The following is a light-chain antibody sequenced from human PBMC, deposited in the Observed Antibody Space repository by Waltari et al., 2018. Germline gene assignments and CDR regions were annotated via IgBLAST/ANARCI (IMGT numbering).Light chain of an antibody. Sequence: IVLLQSPGPLSFSPGESATLSGRASQSVSTYLAWYQQKPGQAPRLLIYHASTRATGIPDRFSGSGSGTDFSLTISRLEPEDFAVYHCQHYLRLPSTFGQGTKVEIK. CDR3: QHYLRLPST. J-gene: IGKJ1*01. V-gene: IGKV3-20*01. CDR2: HAS. CDR1: QSVSTY.